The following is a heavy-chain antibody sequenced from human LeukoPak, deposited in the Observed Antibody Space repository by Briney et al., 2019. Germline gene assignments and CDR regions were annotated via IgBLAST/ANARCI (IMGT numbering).Heavy chain of an antibody. CDR3: ARDRGQAVATTFYYFDY. J-gene: IGHJ4*02. D-gene: IGHD6-19*01. Sequence: ASVKVSCKASGGTFSSYAISWVRQAPGQGLEWMGGIIPIFGTANYAQKFQGRVTITAVESTSTAYMELSSLRSEDTAVYYCARDRGQAVATTFYYFDYWGQGTLVTVSS. CDR1: GGTFSSYA. CDR2: IIPIFGTA. V-gene: IGHV1-69*13.